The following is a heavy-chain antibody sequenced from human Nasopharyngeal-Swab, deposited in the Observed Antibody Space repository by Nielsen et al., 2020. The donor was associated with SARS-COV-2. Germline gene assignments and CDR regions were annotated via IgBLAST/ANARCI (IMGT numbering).Heavy chain of an antibody. CDR3: ARAKGYYDSSGYYYYYYMDV. V-gene: IGHV4-39*07. J-gene: IGHJ6*03. CDR1: GGSISSSSYY. Sequence: GSLRLSYTVSGGSISSSSYYWGWIRQPPGKGLEWIGSIYYSGSTYYNPSLKSRVTISVDTSKNQFSLKLSSVTAADTAVYYCARAKGYYDSSGYYYYYYMDVWGKGTTVTVSS. CDR2: IYYSGST. D-gene: IGHD3-22*01.